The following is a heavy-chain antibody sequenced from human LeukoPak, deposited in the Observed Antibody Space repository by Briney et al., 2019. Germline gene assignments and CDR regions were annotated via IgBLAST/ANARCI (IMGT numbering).Heavy chain of an antibody. Sequence: GESLQISCKGSGSSFTNYWIGWVRQLPGKGLEWMGIIYPGDSDTRYSPSFQGQVTISADKSISTAYLQWSSLKASDTAMYYCARHDGSSWSRPIQHWGQGTLVTVSS. D-gene: IGHD6-13*01. CDR3: ARHDGSSWSRPIQH. CDR2: IYPGDSDT. J-gene: IGHJ1*01. CDR1: GSSFTNYW. V-gene: IGHV5-51*01.